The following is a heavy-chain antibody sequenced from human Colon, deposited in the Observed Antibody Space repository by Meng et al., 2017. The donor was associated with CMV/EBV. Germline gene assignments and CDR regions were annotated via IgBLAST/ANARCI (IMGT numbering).Heavy chain of an antibody. CDR1: GFSFSSYD. D-gene: IGHD6-25*01. Sequence: GESLKISCAASGFSFSSYDMSWARQAPGKGLEWVSTISGSGGSTYYADSVKGRFTISRDNSRNTLYLQMNSLTAEDTALHYCDGSDFWGQGTLVTVSS. CDR2: ISGSGGST. CDR3: DGSDF. J-gene: IGHJ4*02. V-gene: IGHV3-23*01.